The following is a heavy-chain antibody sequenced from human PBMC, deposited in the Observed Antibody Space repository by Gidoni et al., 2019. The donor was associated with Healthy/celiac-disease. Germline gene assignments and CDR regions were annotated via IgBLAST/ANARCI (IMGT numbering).Heavy chain of an antibody. D-gene: IGHD6-19*01. Sequence: QVQLVQSGAEVKKPGSSVKVSCKASGSTFSSYAISWVRQAPGQGLEWMGRIIPILGIANYAQKFQDRVTITADKSTSTALELSSLRSEDTAVYYCARGPAGTHYYGMDVWGQGTTVTVSS. J-gene: IGHJ6*02. V-gene: IGHV1-69*04. CDR3: ARGPAGTHYYGMDV. CDR2: IIPILGIA. CDR1: GSTFSSYA.